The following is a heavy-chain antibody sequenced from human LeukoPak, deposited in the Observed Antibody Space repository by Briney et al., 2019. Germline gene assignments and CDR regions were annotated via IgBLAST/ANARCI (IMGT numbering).Heavy chain of an antibody. Sequence: PSETLSLTCTVSGGSISSGSHHWGWIRQPPGKGLEWIGSIYYSGRTYYNPSLKSRVTISVDTSKNQFSLKLSSVTAADTAVYYCASCSSTSCYYYFDYWGQGTLVTVSS. D-gene: IGHD2-2*01. CDR3: ASCSSTSCYYYFDY. J-gene: IGHJ4*02. V-gene: IGHV4-39*07. CDR2: IYYSGRT. CDR1: GGSISSGSHH.